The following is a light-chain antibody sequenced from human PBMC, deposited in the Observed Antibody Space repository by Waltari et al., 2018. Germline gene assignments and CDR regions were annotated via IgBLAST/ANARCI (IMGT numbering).Light chain of an antibody. CDR1: QGISKW. Sequence: DIRLTQSPSSLSASVGDRVTITCRASQGISKWLAWYQQRPGKAPKVLIYEASTLQTDVPLRFSGSGSGRDFTLTITSLQPEDFATYYCQQSNSFPRTFGQGTRLDIK. V-gene: IGKV1-12*01. CDR3: QQSNSFPRT. J-gene: IGKJ5*01. CDR2: EAS.